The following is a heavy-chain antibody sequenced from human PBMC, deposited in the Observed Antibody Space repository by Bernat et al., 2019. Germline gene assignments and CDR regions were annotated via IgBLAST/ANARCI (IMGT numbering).Heavy chain of an antibody. CDR2: IYYSGST. J-gene: IGHJ4*02. CDR1: GGSISSSSYY. V-gene: IGHV4-39*01. D-gene: IGHD3-3*01. CDR3: ASQFPSDFWSGYYY. Sequence: QLQLQESGPGLVKPSETLSLTCTVSGGSISSSSYYWGWIRQPPGKGLEWIGSIYYSGSTYYNPSLKSRVTISVDTSKNQFSLKLSSVTAADPAVYYCASQFPSDFWSGYYYWGQGTLVTVSS.